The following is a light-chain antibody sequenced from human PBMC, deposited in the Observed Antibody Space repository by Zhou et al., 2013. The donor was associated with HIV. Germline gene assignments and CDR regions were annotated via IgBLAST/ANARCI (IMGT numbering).Light chain of an antibody. CDR2: AAS. J-gene: IGKJ4*01. Sequence: DFQMTQSPSSLSASVGDRVTITCRASQGISNSLAWYQQKPGRSPNLLIFAASTLHSGVPYRFSGSASGTDFTLTISGLQPEDAATYYCQEYHSGPPHFGGGTKVEIK. CDR1: QGISNS. CDR3: QEYHSGPPH. V-gene: IGKV1-27*01.